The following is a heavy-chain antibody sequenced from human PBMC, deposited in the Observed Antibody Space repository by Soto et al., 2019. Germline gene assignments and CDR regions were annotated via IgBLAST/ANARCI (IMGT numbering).Heavy chain of an antibody. J-gene: IGHJ4*02. CDR3: ARGPHLYSNSYYFDY. Sequence: QVQLQESGPGLVKPSQTLSLTCTVSGGSISSGDYYWSWIRQPPGKGLEWIGYIYYSGNTYYNPSLKSRVTISVDTSKNQFSLKLSSVTAADTAVYYCARGPHLYSNSYYFDYWGQGTLVTVSS. V-gene: IGHV4-30-4*01. CDR2: IYYSGNT. CDR1: GGSISSGDYY. D-gene: IGHD4-4*01.